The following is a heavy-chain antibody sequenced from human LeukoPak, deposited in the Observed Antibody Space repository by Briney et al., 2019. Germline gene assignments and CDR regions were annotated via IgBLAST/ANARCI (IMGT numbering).Heavy chain of an antibody. V-gene: IGHV3-23*01. Sequence: VASVKVSCKASGGTFSSYAMSWVRQAPGKGLEWVSAISGSGGSTYYADSVKGRFTISRDNSKNTLYLQMNSLRAEDTAVYYCAKDPYYYDSSTPSPWGQGTMVTVSS. CDR1: GGTFSSYA. CDR3: AKDPYYYDSSTPSP. CDR2: ISGSGGST. D-gene: IGHD3-22*01. J-gene: IGHJ3*01.